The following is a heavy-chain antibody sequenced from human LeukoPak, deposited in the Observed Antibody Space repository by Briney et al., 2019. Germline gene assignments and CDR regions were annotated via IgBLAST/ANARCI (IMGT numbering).Heavy chain of an antibody. J-gene: IGHJ4*02. V-gene: IGHV3-21*01. D-gene: IGHD5-18*01. CDR3: ARGYRGYSYVGLFDY. CDR1: GFTFSIYS. Sequence: GGSLRLSCAASGFTFSIYSMNWVRQAPGKGLEWVSSISSSSSYIYYADSVKGRFTISRDNAKNSLYLQMNSLRAEDTAVYYCARGYRGYSYVGLFDYWGQGTLVTVSS. CDR2: ISSSSSYI.